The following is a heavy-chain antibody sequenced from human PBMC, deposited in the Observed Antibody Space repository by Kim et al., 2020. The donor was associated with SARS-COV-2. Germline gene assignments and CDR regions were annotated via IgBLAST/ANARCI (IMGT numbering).Heavy chain of an antibody. Sequence: VKGRFTISRDNSKNTLYLQMSSLRAEDTAVYYCVNGHPAPDLSRTPSFDYWGQGTLVTVSS. J-gene: IGHJ4*02. V-gene: IGHV3-64D*06. CDR3: VNGHPAPDLSRTPSFDY. D-gene: IGHD2-2*01.